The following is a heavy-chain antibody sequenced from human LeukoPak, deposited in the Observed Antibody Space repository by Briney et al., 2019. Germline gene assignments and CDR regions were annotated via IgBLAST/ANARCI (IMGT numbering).Heavy chain of an antibody. CDR2: IKSKTDGGTT. Sequence: GSLGLSWAASGFPFKNAWMSWVRQAPGKGLEWVGRIKSKTDGGTTDYAAPVKGRFTISRDDSKNTLYLQMNSLKTEDTAVYYCTTVDIVVVPAAPSYYYYGMDVWGKGTTVTVSS. CDR1: GFPFKNAW. D-gene: IGHD2-2*03. CDR3: TTVDIVVVPAAPSYYYYGMDV. J-gene: IGHJ6*04. V-gene: IGHV3-15*01.